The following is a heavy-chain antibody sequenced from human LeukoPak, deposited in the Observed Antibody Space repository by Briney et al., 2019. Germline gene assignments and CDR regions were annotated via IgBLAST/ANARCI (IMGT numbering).Heavy chain of an antibody. CDR3: VRTDSSGYYYVSLRYFDY. J-gene: IGHJ4*02. Sequence: PSGTLSLTCAVSGGPIFSSNWWSWVRQPPGKGLEWIGSIYYSGSTYYNPSLKSRVTISVDTSKNQFSLKLSSVTAADTAVYYCVRTDSSGYYYVSLRYFDYWGQGTLVTVSS. CDR2: IYYSGST. D-gene: IGHD3-22*01. CDR1: GGPIFSSNW. V-gene: IGHV4-4*02.